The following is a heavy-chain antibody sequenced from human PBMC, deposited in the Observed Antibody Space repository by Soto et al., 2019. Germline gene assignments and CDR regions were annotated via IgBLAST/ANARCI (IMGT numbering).Heavy chain of an antibody. J-gene: IGHJ6*03. Sequence: GGSLRLSCAASGFTFSSYGMHWVRQAPGKGLEWVAVIWYDGSNKYYADSVTGRFTISRDNSKNTLYLQMNSLRAEDTAVYYCARDRGYYGSGSYYKVYYYYYMDVWGKGTTVTVSS. CDR1: GFTFSSYG. V-gene: IGHV3-33*01. CDR3: ARDRGYYGSGSYYKVYYYYYMDV. D-gene: IGHD3-10*01. CDR2: IWYDGSNK.